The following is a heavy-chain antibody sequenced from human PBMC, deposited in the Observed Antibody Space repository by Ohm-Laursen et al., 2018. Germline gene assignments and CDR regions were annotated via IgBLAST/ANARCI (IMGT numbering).Heavy chain of an antibody. J-gene: IGHJ2*01. V-gene: IGHV3-53*01. Sequence: GSLRLSCTASGFTVSSNYVNWVRQAPGKGLEWVSVIYSGGSTYYADSVKGRFTISRDNSKNTLYLQMNSLRAEDTAVYYCARGGYCSSTSCYSFDLWGRGTLVTVSS. CDR3: ARGGYCSSTSCYSFDL. D-gene: IGHD2-2*02. CDR1: GFTVSSNY. CDR2: IYSGGST.